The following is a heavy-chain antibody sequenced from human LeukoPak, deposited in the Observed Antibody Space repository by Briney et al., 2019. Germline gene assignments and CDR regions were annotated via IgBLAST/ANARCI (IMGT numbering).Heavy chain of an antibody. D-gene: IGHD5-12*01. J-gene: IGHJ4*02. Sequence: GGSLRLSCAASEFSVGSNYMTWVRQAPGKGLEWVSSISSSSSYIYYADSVKGRFTISRDNAKNSLYLQMNSLRAEDTAVYYCARDSVDIVATLDYWGQGTLVTVSS. V-gene: IGHV3-21*01. CDR2: ISSSSSYI. CDR1: EFSVGSNY. CDR3: ARDSVDIVATLDY.